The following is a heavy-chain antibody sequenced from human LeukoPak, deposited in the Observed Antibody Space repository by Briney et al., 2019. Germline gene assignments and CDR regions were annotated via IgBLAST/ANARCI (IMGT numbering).Heavy chain of an antibody. Sequence: SETLSLTCTVSGGSISSSSYYWGWIRQPPGKGLEWIGSIYYSGSTYYNPSLKSRVTISVDTPKNQFSLKLSSVTAADTAVYYCARLRIYALYYYYGMDVWGQGTTVTVSS. CDR2: IYYSGST. V-gene: IGHV4-39*01. J-gene: IGHJ6*02. CDR3: ARLRIYALYYYYGMDV. D-gene: IGHD2/OR15-2a*01. CDR1: GGSISSSSYY.